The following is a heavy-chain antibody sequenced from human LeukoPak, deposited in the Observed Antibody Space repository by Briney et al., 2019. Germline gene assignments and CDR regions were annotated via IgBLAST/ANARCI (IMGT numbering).Heavy chain of an antibody. CDR1: GFTFSSYW. CDR2: IKQDGSEK. V-gene: IGHV3-7*01. J-gene: IGHJ4*02. CDR3: AREHIVVVTAEGDFDY. D-gene: IGHD2-21*02. Sequence: PGGSLRLSCAASGFTFSSYWMSWVRQAPGKGLEWVANIKQDGSEKYYVDSVKGRFTISRDNAKNSLYLQMNSLRAEDTAVYYCAREHIVVVTAEGDFDYWGQGTLVTVSS.